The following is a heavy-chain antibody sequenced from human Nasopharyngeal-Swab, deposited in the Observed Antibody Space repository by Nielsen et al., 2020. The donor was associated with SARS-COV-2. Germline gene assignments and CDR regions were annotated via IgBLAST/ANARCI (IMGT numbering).Heavy chain of an antibody. V-gene: IGHV1-46*01. D-gene: IGHD2-15*01. CDR2: INPGGGSA. J-gene: IGHJ5*02. Sequence: VRQAPGQGLEWMGIINPGGGSARYSQNFQGRVTMTRDTSTSTVYMELSSLRSEDTAVYYCARGGDPREVVAATDCFDPWGQGTLGTVSS. CDR3: ARGGDPREVVAATDCFDP.